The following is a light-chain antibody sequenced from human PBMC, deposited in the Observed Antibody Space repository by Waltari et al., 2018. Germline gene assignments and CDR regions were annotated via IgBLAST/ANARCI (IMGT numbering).Light chain of an antibody. CDR2: EAT. CDR1: QSLGSW. Sequence: DIQMTQSPSTLSASVGDRVTITCRASQSLGSWLAWYQQKPGKAPKLLIYEATCLESGVPSRFSASGSRTKFTLTISSLQPDGFAAYYWQRYNTYPITFGPWTKVDI. J-gene: IGKJ3*01. CDR3: QRYNTYPIT. V-gene: IGKV1-5*03.